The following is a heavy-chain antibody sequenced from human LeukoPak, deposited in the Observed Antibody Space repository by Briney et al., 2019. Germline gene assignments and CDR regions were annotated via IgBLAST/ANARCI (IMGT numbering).Heavy chain of an antibody. Sequence: GESLKISCKGTGHTFTNTWIAWVRQMPGKGLEWMGIIYPGDSDTIYSPSFQGQDTISVDKSISTAYLQWSSLKASDTAMYYCARRNSGNFPFDYWGQGTLVTVSS. CDR2: IYPGDSDT. D-gene: IGHD6-19*01. CDR3: ARRNSGNFPFDY. V-gene: IGHV5-51*01. CDR1: GHTFTNTW. J-gene: IGHJ4*02.